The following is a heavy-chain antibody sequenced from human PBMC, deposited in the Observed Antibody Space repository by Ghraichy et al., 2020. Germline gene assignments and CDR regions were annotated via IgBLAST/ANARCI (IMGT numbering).Heavy chain of an antibody. CDR3: VKGHRGWYWYFDL. V-gene: IGHV3-64D*06. CDR1: GFTFSSYA. J-gene: IGHJ2*01. D-gene: IGHD6-19*01. CDR2: ISSNGGST. Sequence: GGSLRLSCSASGFTFSSYAMHWVRQAPGKGLEYVSAISSNGGSTYYADSVKGRFTISRDNSKNTLYLQMSSLRAEDTAVYYCVKGHRGWYWYFDLWGRGTLVTVSS.